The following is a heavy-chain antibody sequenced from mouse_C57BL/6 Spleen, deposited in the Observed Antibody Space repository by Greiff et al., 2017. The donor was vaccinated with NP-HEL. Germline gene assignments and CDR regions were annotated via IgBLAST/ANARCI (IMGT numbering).Heavy chain of an antibody. J-gene: IGHJ3*01. CDR3: ARSRGMGYYVSY. D-gene: IGHD2-3*01. CDR1: GYTFTGYW. CDR2: ILPGSDSP. Sequence: QVQLQQSGAELMKPGASVKLSCKATGYTFTGYWIEWVKQSPGHDLEWIGEILPGSDSPNYNEKFKCKSTFTAATSSNTSYMQLSSLTTEDSAIYYCARSRGMGYYVSYWGQGTLVTVSA. V-gene: IGHV1-9*01.